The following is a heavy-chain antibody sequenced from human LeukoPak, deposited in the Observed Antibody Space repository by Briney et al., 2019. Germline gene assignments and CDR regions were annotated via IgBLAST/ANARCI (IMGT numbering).Heavy chain of an antibody. CDR2: ISAYNGNT. CDR3: AREPLDSSGYYYVGSLNY. D-gene: IGHD3-22*01. V-gene: IGHV1-18*01. J-gene: IGHJ4*02. Sequence: WASVKVSCKASGYTFTSHGISWVRQAPGQGLEWMGWISAYNGNTNYAQKLQGRVTMTTGTSTSTAYMELRSLRSDDTAVYYCAREPLDSSGYYYVGSLNYWGQGTLVTVSS. CDR1: GYTFTSHG.